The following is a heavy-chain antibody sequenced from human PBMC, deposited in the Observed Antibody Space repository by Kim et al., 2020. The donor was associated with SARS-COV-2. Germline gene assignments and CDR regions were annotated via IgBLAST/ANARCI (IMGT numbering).Heavy chain of an antibody. V-gene: IGHV3-30*04. CDR2: ISYEGSNR. J-gene: IGHJ4*02. CDR1: GFTFSDYS. Sequence: GGSLRLSCASSGFTFSDYSMHWVRQAPGKGLEWVAFISYEGSNRYYADSVKGRFTISRESSKNTMCLQMNSLRAEDTAVYYCARDWAYSYGSGSYLFDFWGQGTLVTVSS. D-gene: IGHD3-10*01. CDR3: ARDWAYSYGSGSYLFDF.